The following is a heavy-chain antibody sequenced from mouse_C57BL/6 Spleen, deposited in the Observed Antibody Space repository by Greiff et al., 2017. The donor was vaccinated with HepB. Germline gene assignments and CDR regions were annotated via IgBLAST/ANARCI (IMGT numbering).Heavy chain of an antibody. CDR1: GYTFTSYW. Sequence: QVQLQQPGAELVKPGASVKMSCKASGYTFTSYWITWVKQRPGQGLEWIGDIYPGSGSTNYNEKFKSKATLTVDTSSSTAYMQRSSLTSEDSAVYYCARGGLRRRGFDYWGQGTTLTVSS. CDR3: ARGGLRRRGFDY. J-gene: IGHJ2*01. D-gene: IGHD1-1*01. V-gene: IGHV1-55*01. CDR2: IYPGSGST.